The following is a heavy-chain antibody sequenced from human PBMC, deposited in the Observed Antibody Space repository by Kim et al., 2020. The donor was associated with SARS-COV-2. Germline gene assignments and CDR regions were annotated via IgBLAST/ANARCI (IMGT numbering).Heavy chain of an antibody. CDR3: ARENPYSYGSSY. J-gene: IGHJ4*02. D-gene: IGHD5-18*01. Sequence: NYNPSLKSRVTISVDTSKNQFSLKLSSVTAADTAVYYCARENPYSYGSSYWGQGTLVTVSS. V-gene: IGHV4-59*01.